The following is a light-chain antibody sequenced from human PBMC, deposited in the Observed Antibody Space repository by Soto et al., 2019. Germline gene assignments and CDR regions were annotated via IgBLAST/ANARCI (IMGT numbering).Light chain of an antibody. CDR2: GNS. Sequence: QSVLTQPPSVSGAPGQRVTISCTGSSSNIGAGYDVHWYQQLPGTAPKRLIYGNSNRASGVPDRFSGSKSGTSASQAITGLQAEDEADYYCQSYDSSLSGSKVIFGGGTKLTVL. V-gene: IGLV1-40*01. J-gene: IGLJ2*01. CDR1: SSNIGAGYD. CDR3: QSYDSSLSGSKVI.